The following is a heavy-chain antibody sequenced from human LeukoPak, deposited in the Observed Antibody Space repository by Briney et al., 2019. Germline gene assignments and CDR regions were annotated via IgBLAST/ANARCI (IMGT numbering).Heavy chain of an antibody. V-gene: IGHV3-53*01. J-gene: IGHJ1*01. CDR3: ASTWGATTEIEYFQH. D-gene: IGHD1-26*01. CDR2: IYSGGST. Sequence: PGGSLRLSCAASGFTVSSDYMSWVRQAPGKGLEWVSVIYSGGSTYYADSVKGRFTISRDNAKNSLYLQMNSLRAEDTAVYYCASTWGATTEIEYFQHWGQGTLVTVSS. CDR1: GFTVSSDY.